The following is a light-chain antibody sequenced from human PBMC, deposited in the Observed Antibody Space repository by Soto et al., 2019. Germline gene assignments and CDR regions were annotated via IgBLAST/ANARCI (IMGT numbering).Light chain of an antibody. J-gene: IGLJ1*01. Sequence: QSALTQPASVSGSPGQSITISCTGTSSDVGGYNYVSWYQQHPGKAPKLMIYDVSNRPSGVSNRFSGSKSGNTASLTISGLQTEDEADCYCSSYTSSSITLVFGTGTKVTVL. CDR1: SSDVGGYNY. CDR3: SSYTSSSITLV. V-gene: IGLV2-14*01. CDR2: DVS.